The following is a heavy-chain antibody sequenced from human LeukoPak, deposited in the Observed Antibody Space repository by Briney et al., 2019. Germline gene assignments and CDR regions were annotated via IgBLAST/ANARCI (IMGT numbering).Heavy chain of an antibody. D-gene: IGHD2-2*01. J-gene: IGHJ6*03. CDR3: ARGSVVPAAKAYYYYMDV. V-gene: IGHV4-59*01. CDR1: GGSISSYY. CDR2: IYYSGST. Sequence: SETLSLTCTVSGGSISSYYWSWIRQPPGKGLEWIGYIYYSGSTNYNPSLKSRVTISVDTSKNQFSLRLSSVTAADTAVYYCARGSVVPAAKAYYYYMDVWGKGTTVTISS.